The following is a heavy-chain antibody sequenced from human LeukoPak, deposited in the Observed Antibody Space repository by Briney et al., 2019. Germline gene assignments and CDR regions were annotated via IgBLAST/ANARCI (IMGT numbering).Heavy chain of an antibody. V-gene: IGHV4-59*08. J-gene: IGHJ4*02. CDR3: ARHRRTYYYGSGSYPNFDY. CDR2: IYYSGST. CDR1: GGFISSYY. Sequence: SETPSLTCTVSGGFISSYYWSWIRQPPGKGLEWIGYIYYSGSTNYNPSLKSRVTISVDTSKNQFSLKLSSVTAADTAVYYCARHRRTYYYGSGSYPNFDYWGQGTLVTVSS. D-gene: IGHD3-10*01.